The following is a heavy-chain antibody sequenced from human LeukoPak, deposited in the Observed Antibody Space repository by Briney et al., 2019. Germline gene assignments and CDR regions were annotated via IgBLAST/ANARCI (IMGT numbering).Heavy chain of an antibody. CDR2: ISYDGSNK. D-gene: IGHD3-22*01. J-gene: IGHJ4*02. CDR3: ARADGSSGYSLITYFAY. Sequence: LSLTCTVSGGSISSGGYYWSWVRQAPGKGLEWVAVISYDGSNKYYADSVKGRFTISRDNSKNTLYLQMNSLRAEDTAVYYCARADGSSGYSLITYFAYWGQGTLVTVSS. V-gene: IGHV3-30-3*01. CDR1: GGSISSGG.